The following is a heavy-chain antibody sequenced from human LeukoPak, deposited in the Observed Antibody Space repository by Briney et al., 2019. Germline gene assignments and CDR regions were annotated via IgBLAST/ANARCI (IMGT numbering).Heavy chain of an antibody. CDR3: ARNLYYYDSSGYYYY. CDR2: ISSSSSYI. D-gene: IGHD3-22*01. V-gene: IGHV3-21*01. Sequence: PGGSLRLSCAASGFTFSSYSMNWVRQAPGKGLVWVSSISSSSSYIYYADSVKGRFTISRDNAKNSLYLQMNSLRAEDTAVYYCARNLYYYDSSGYYYYWGQGTLVTVSS. CDR1: GFTFSSYS. J-gene: IGHJ4*02.